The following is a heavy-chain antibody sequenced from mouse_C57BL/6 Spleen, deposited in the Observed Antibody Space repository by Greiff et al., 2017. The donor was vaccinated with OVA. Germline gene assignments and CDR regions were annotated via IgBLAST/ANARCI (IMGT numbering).Heavy chain of an antibody. J-gene: IGHJ4*01. Sequence: VQLQQPGAELVMPGASVKLSCKASGYTFTSYWMHWVKQRPGQGLEWIGEIDPSDSYTNYNQKFKGKSTLTVDKSSSTAYMQLSSLTSEDSAVYYCARSPNWDVAMDYWGQGTSVTVSS. CDR1: GYTFTSYW. V-gene: IGHV1-69*01. CDR2: IDPSDSYT. D-gene: IGHD4-1*01. CDR3: ARSPNWDVAMDY.